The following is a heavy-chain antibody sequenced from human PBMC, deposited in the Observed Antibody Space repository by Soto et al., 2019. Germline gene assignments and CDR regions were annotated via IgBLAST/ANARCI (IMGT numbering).Heavy chain of an antibody. CDR2: IYYSGST. V-gene: IGHV4-59*01. Sequence: TSETLSLTCTVSGGSISSYYWSWIRQPPGKGLEWIGYIYYSGSTNYNPSLKSRVTISVDTSKNQFSLKLSSVTAADTAVYYCASGGQWLQLYYWGQGTLVTVSS. J-gene: IGHJ4*02. D-gene: IGHD5-12*01. CDR1: GGSISSYY. CDR3: ASGGQWLQLYY.